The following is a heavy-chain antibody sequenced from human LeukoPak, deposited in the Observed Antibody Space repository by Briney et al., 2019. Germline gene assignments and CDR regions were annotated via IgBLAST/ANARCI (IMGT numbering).Heavy chain of an antibody. CDR1: GGSFSGYY. J-gene: IGHJ3*02. CDR3: ARESDYDYVWGSKGDAFDI. V-gene: IGHV4-34*01. CDR2: INHSGST. Sequence: PSETLSLTCAVYGGSFSGYYWSWIRQPPGKGLEWIGEINHSGSTNYNPSLKSRVTISVDTSKNQFSLKLSSVTAADTAVYYCARESDYDYVWGSKGDAFDIWGQGTMVTVSS. D-gene: IGHD3-16*01.